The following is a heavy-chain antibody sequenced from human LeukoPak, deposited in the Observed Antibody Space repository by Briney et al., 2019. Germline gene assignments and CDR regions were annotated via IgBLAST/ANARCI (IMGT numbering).Heavy chain of an antibody. CDR1: GYTFTGYY. CDR3: ARASSIAARPTFDY. J-gene: IGHJ4*02. V-gene: IGHV1-2*02. D-gene: IGHD6-6*01. CDR2: INPNSGGT. Sequence: ASVKVSCKASGYTFTGYYMHWVRQAPGQGLEWMGWINPNSGGTNYAQKFQGRVTMTRDTSISTAYMELSRLRSDDTAVYYCARASSIAARPTFDYWGQGTLVTVSS.